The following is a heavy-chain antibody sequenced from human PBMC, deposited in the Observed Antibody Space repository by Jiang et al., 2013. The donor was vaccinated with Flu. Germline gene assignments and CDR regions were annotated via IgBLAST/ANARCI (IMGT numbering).Heavy chain of an antibody. CDR1: GFTFSDFA. CDR3: ARGRGSGYFDY. D-gene: IGHD2-15*01. Sequence: AASGFTFSDFAMHWVRQTPGKGLEWVAVISYDGSNKYYADSVKGRFTISRDNSKNTLYLQMNSLRAEDTAVYYCARGRGSGYFDYWGQGTLVTVSS. J-gene: IGHJ4*02. V-gene: IGHV3-30-3*01. CDR2: ISYDGSNK.